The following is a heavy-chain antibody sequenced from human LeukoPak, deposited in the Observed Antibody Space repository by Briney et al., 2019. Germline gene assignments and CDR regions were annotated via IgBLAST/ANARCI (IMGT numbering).Heavy chain of an antibody. J-gene: IGHJ5*02. CDR3: ASIAAAGTFWFDP. CDR1: GGSISSSSYY. D-gene: IGHD6-13*01. V-gene: IGHV4-39*01. Sequence: PSETLSLTCTVSGGSISSSSYYWGWIRQPPGKGLEWIGSIYYSGSTYYNPSLKSRVTISVDTSKNQFSLKLSSVTAADTAVYYCASIAAAGTFWFDPWGQGTLATVSS. CDR2: IYYSGST.